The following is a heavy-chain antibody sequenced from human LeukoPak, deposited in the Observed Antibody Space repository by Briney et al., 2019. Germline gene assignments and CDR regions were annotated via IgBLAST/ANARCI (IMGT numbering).Heavy chain of an antibody. CDR2: INPSGGST. CDR3: ARDRAAAATDY. D-gene: IGHD6-13*01. V-gene: IGHV1-46*01. CDR1: GYTFTSYY. Sequence: ASVKVSCKASGYTFTSYYMHWVRQAPGQGLEWMGIINPSGGSTSYAQKFQGRVTMTRDTSTSTVYMELGSLRSEDTAVYYCARDRAAAATDYWGQGTLVTVSS. J-gene: IGHJ4*02.